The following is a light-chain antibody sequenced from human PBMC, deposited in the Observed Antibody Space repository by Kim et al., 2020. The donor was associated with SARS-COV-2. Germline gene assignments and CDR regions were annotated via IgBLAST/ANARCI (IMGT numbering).Light chain of an antibody. V-gene: IGLV6-57*03. Sequence: KTVTISCNRSSGSIASNYVQWYQQRPGSAPTTVIYEDNQRTSGVPDRFSGSIDSSSNSASLTISGLKTEDEADYYCQSYDSSNHVVFGGGTQLTVL. CDR2: EDN. CDR3: QSYDSSNHVV. CDR1: SGSIASNY. J-gene: IGLJ2*01.